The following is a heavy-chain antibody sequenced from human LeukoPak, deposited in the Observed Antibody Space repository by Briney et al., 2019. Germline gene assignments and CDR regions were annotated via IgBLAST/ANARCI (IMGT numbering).Heavy chain of an antibody. CDR2: LNPNSGGT. V-gene: IGHV1-2*06. J-gene: IGHJ6*02. CDR3: ARGATNYYYYGMDV. Sequence: ASVKVSCKASGYTFTGYYMHWVRQAPGQGLEWMGRLNPNSGGTNYAQKFQGRVTMTRDTSISTAYMELSRLRSDDTAVYYCARGATNYYYYGMDVWGQGTTVTVSS. CDR1: GYTFTGYY.